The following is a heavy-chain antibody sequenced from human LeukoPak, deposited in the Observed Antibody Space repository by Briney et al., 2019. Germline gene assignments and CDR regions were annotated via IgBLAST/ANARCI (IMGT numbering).Heavy chain of an antibody. CDR2: INHSGST. J-gene: IGHJ4*02. Sequence: SETLSLTCAVYGGSFSGYYWSWIRQPPGKGLEWIGEINHSGSTNYNPSLKSRVTISVDTSKNQFSLKLSSVTAADTAVYYCARGRGVRGVRFDYWGQGTPVTVSS. D-gene: IGHD3-10*01. CDR1: GGSFSGYY. V-gene: IGHV4-34*01. CDR3: ARGRGVRGVRFDY.